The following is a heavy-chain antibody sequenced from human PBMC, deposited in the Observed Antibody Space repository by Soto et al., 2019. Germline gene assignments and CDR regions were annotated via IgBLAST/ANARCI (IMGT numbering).Heavy chain of an antibody. CDR1: GYTFTSYY. J-gene: IGHJ4*02. D-gene: IGHD4-17*01. CDR2: INPSGGST. CDR3: AVHDYGDYRKLNFDY. Sequence: ASVKVSCKASGYTFTSYYMHWVRQAPGQGLEWMGIINPSGGSTSYAQKFQGRVTMTRDTSTSTVYMELSSLRSEDTAVYYCAVHDYGDYRKLNFDYWGQGTLVTVS. V-gene: IGHV1-46*01.